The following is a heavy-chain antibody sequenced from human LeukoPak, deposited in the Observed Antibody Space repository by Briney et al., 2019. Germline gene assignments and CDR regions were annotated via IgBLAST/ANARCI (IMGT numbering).Heavy chain of an antibody. D-gene: IGHD3-10*01. CDR1: GGSINSYY. V-gene: IGHV4-59*01. Sequence: SETLSLTCTVSGGSINSYYWSWIRQPPGKGLEWIGYIYYSGSTNYNPSLKSRVTISVDTSKNQFSLKLSSVTAADTAVYYCVRGEGRGWLRPDFFDLWGQGTVVTVTS. CDR3: VRGEGRGWLRPDFFDL. CDR2: IYYSGST. J-gene: IGHJ3*01.